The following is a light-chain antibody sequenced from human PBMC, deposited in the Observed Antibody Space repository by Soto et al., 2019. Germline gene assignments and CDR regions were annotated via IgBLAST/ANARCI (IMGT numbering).Light chain of an antibody. Sequence: EIVMKQAPATLSVSPGERATLSCRASQRVYINLAWFQQKPGQAPRLLMYGASTRATGIPARFSGSGSGTDFTLTSSNLQSEDIAVYYLQHYNNWPPGTFGQGTKVEI. CDR1: QRVYIN. J-gene: IGKJ1*01. CDR3: QHYNNWPPGT. V-gene: IGKV3D-15*01. CDR2: GAS.